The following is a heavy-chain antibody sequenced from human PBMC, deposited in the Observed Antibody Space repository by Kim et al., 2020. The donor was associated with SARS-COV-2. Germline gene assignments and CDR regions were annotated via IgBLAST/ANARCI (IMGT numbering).Heavy chain of an antibody. J-gene: IGHJ5*02. Sequence: PKRRVTISVDTSKNQFSRKLSSVTAADTAVYYCARTYCSSTSCYSHWFDPWGQGTLVTVSS. CDR3: ARTYCSSTSCYSHWFDP. V-gene: IGHV4-34*01. D-gene: IGHD2-2*01.